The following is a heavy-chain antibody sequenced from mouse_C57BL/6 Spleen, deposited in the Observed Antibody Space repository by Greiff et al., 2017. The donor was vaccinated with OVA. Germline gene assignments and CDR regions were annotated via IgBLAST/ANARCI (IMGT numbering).Heavy chain of an antibody. CDR1: GFNIKDYY. Sequence: DVKLQESGAELVKPGASVKLSCTASGFNIKDYYMHWVKQRTEQGLEWIGRIDPEDGETKYAPKFQGKATITADTSSNTAYLQLSSLTSEDTAVYYCARRDYGNNWYFDVWGTGTTVTVSS. V-gene: IGHV14-2*01. CDR2: IDPEDGET. J-gene: IGHJ1*03. CDR3: ARRDYGNNWYFDV. D-gene: IGHD1-1*01.